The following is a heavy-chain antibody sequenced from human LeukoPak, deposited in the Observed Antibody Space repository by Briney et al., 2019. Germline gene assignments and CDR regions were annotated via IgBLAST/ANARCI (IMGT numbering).Heavy chain of an antibody. CDR2: IYYSGST. D-gene: IGHD6-19*01. CDR1: GGSISSYY. J-gene: IGHJ4*02. V-gene: IGHV4-59*01. CDR3: ARHPSSVAGYYFDY. Sequence: SETLSLTCTVSGGSISSYYWSWIRQPPGKGLEWIGYIYYSGSTNYNPSLKSRVSISVDTSKNQFSLKLSSVTAADTAVYYCARHPSSVAGYYFDYWGQGTLVTVSS.